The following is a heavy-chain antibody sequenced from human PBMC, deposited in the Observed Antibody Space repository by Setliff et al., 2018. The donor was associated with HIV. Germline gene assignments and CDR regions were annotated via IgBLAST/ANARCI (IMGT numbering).Heavy chain of an antibody. CDR1: GFTFSSYD. D-gene: IGHD3-3*01. J-gene: IGHJ4*02. Sequence: GGSLRLSCVASGFTFSSYDIHWVRQAPGKGLEWVAVIWYDASKKEYADSVKGRFNILRDDSKKTVDLQMNSLRADDTAVYYCVKDVVKFWSGSGALDFWGPGTLVTVSS. V-gene: IGHV3-33*06. CDR3: VKDVVKFWSGSGALDF. CDR2: IWYDASKK.